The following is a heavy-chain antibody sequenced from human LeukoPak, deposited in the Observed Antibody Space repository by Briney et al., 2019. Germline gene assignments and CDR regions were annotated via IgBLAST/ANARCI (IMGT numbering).Heavy chain of an antibody. J-gene: IGHJ4*02. CDR3: ASDYCSGGSCYSGFGY. CDR2: IYYSGST. Sequence: KPSETLSLTCTVSGGSLSSSSYYWGWIRQPPGKGLEWIGSIYYSGSTYYNPSLKSRVTISVDTSKNQFSLKLSSVTAADTAVYYCASDYCSGGSCYSGFGYWGQGTLVTVSS. D-gene: IGHD2-15*01. V-gene: IGHV4-39*01. CDR1: GGSLSSSSYY.